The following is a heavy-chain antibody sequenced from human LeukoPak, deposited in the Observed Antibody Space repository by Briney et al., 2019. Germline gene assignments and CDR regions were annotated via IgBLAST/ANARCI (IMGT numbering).Heavy chain of an antibody. D-gene: IGHD3-10*01. Sequence: SETLSLTCTVSGGSLSSSSYYWGWIRQPPGKGLEWIGSIYYSGSTYYNPSLKSRVTISVDTSKNQFSLKLSSVTAADTAVYYCARVKSKLLWFGELLAPFDYWGQGTLVTVSS. CDR3: ARVKSKLLWFGELLAPFDY. CDR1: GGSLSSSSYY. V-gene: IGHV4-39*01. J-gene: IGHJ4*02. CDR2: IYYSGST.